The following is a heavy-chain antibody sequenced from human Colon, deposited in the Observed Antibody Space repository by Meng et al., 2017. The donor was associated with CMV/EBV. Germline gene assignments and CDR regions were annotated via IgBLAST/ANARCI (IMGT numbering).Heavy chain of an antibody. CDR2: IYRGDNT. Sequence: HLVEFGGGLVHSGGSLRMSCAASGFKVRDKYMSWVRQAPGKGLEWVCIIYRGDNTYYIDSVKDRFTVSRDNSKNTMYLQMNSLRVEDTAVYYCTGDSVSNPNLDYWGQGTLVTVSS. CDR3: TGDSVSNPNLDY. V-gene: IGHV3-66*01. D-gene: IGHD3-10*01. J-gene: IGHJ4*02. CDR1: GFKVRDKY.